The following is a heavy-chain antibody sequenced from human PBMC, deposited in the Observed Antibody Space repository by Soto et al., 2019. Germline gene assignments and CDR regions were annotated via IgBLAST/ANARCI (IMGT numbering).Heavy chain of an antibody. CDR1: GGSLSSDGYS. J-gene: IGHJ4*02. Sequence: QLQLQESGSRLVRPSQTLSLTCAVSGGSLSSDGYSWNWIRQPPGKGLEWIGYIYQSGSTSYKPSLKSRVSISIDMSKKQFSLRLTSVTAADAAVYYCARADWNHLLDYWGEGNLISVSS. D-gene: IGHD1-1*01. V-gene: IGHV4-30-2*01. CDR3: ARADWNHLLDY. CDR2: IYQSGST.